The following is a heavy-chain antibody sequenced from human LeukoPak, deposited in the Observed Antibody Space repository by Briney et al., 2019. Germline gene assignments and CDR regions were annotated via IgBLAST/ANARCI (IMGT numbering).Heavy chain of an antibody. CDR2: IYYSGST. CDR3: ARVPAPLNYYDSSGYYYYYFDY. Sequence: SETLSLTCTVSGGSISSSSYYWGWIRQPPGKGLEWIGSIYYSGSTYYNPSLKSRVTISVDTSKNQFSLKLSSVTAADTAVYYCARVPAPLNYYDSSGYYYYYFDYWGQGTLVTVSS. V-gene: IGHV4-39*07. CDR1: GGSISSSSYY. J-gene: IGHJ4*02. D-gene: IGHD3-22*01.